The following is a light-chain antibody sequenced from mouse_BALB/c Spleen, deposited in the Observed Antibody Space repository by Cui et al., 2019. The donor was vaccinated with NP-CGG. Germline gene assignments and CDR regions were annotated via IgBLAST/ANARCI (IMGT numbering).Light chain of an antibody. Sequence: QAVVTQESALTTSPGETVTLTCRSSTGAITTSNYANWVQEKPDHLFTGLIGGTNNRAPGCPARFSGSLIGDKAALTITGAQTKDEAIYFCALWYSNHWVFGGGTKLTVL. J-gene: IGLJ1*01. CDR1: TGAITTSNY. V-gene: IGLV1*01. CDR2: GTN. CDR3: ALWYSNHWV.